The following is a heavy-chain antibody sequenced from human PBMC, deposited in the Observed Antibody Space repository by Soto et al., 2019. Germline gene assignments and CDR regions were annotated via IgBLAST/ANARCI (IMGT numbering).Heavy chain of an antibody. J-gene: IGHJ5*02. CDR2: FDPEDGET. D-gene: IGHD3-9*01. CDR1: GYTLTELS. V-gene: IGHV1-24*01. Sequence: PSVKVSCKVSGYTLTELSMHWVRQAPGKGLEWMGGFDPEDGETIYAQKFQGRVTMTEDTSTDTAYMELSSLRSEDTAVYYCAKDLGSDWFHYNWFDPWGQGTLVTVSS. CDR3: AKDLGSDWFHYNWFDP.